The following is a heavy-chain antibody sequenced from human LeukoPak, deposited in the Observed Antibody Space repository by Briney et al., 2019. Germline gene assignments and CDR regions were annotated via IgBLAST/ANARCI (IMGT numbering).Heavy chain of an antibody. Sequence: GGSLRLSCVASRFSFSSYSMNWVRQAPGKGLEWVSYISGTSNTMYYADSVRGRFTISRDNAKNSLYLQMNSLSAEDTAIYYCARDLGSYSSGWYMGFDSWGQGTLVTVSS. CDR1: RFSFSSYS. CDR2: ISGTSNTM. CDR3: ARDLGSYSSGWYMGFDS. J-gene: IGHJ4*02. V-gene: IGHV3-48*01. D-gene: IGHD6-19*01.